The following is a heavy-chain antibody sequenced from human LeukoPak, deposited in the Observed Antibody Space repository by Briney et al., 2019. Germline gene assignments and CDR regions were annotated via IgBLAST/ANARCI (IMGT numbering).Heavy chain of an antibody. CDR3: AKHYYDSSGTPRYFDY. CDR1: GFTFSSYA. CDR2: IGGTNGRT. D-gene: IGHD3-22*01. J-gene: IGHJ4*02. V-gene: IGHV3-23*01. Sequence: GGSLRLSCAASGFTFSSYAMSWVRQAPGKGLEWVSAIGGTNGRTYYADSVKGRFTISRDNSKNTLSLQMNSLRDEDTAVYYCAKHYYDSSGTPRYFDYWGQGTLVTVSS.